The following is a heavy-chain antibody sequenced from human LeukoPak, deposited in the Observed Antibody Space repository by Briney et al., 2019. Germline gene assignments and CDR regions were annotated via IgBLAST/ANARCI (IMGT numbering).Heavy chain of an antibody. CDR3: ASAVEYSSPYYFDS. CDR2: IYHSGST. D-gene: IGHD6-6*01. V-gene: IGHV4-30-2*01. CDR1: GGSISSGGYY. J-gene: IGHJ4*02. Sequence: SQTLSLTCTVSGGSISSGGYYWSWIRQPPGKGLEWIGYIYHSGSTYYNPSLKSRVTISVDRSKNQFSLKLSSVTAADTAVYYCASAVEYSSPYYFDSWGQGTLVTVSS.